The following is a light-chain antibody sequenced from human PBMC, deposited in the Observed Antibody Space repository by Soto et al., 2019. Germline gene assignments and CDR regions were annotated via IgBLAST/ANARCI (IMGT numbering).Light chain of an antibody. CDR2: GSF. Sequence: EIVLTQSPDTLSLSPGERVTLSCRASQSISSSYLAWYRQKPGQAPRLLIYGSFSRAAGIPDRFSGSGSGTDFTLTISGLEPEDSALYYCQQYAFLVTFGGGTKVEIK. V-gene: IGKV3-20*01. J-gene: IGKJ4*01. CDR1: QSISSSY. CDR3: QQYAFLVT.